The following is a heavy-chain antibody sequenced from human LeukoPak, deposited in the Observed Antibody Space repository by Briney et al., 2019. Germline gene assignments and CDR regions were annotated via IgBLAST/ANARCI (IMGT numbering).Heavy chain of an antibody. CDR1: GGTFSSYA. CDR3: ARNTGYCSGGSCYPFDY. CDR2: IITILGIA. Sequence: ASVKVSCKASGGTFSSYAISWVRQAPGQGLEWMGRIITILGIANYAQKFQGRVTITADKSTSTAYMELSSLRFEDTAVYYCARNTGYCSGGSCYPFDYWGQGTLVTVSS. J-gene: IGHJ4*02. D-gene: IGHD2-15*01. V-gene: IGHV1-69*04.